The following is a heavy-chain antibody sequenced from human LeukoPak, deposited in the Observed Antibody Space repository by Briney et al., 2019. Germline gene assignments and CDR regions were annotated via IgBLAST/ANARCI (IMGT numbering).Heavy chain of an antibody. Sequence: GGSLRLSCVSSGLTFTEYWMSWVRQAPGKGPEWVAHINQDGSERHYVDSVKGRFTISRDNPKNSLFLQMNSLRAEDTAVYYCARQNYFDYWGQGTLVTVSS. CDR2: INQDGSER. V-gene: IGHV3-7*01. CDR3: ARQNYFDY. CDR1: GLTFTEYW. J-gene: IGHJ4*02.